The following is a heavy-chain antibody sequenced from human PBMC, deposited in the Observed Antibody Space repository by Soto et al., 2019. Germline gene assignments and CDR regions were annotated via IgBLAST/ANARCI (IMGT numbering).Heavy chain of an antibody. CDR1: GFTFSSYA. V-gene: IGHV3-23*01. D-gene: IGHD6-19*01. CDR2: ISGSGGST. J-gene: IGHJ4*02. Sequence: GGSLRLSCAASGFTFSSYAMSWVRQAPGKGLEWVSAISGSGGSTYYADSVKGRFTISRDNSKNTLYLQMNSLRAEDTAVYYCAKGGNSSGWHKCFDYWGQGTLVTVSS. CDR3: AKGGNSSGWHKCFDY.